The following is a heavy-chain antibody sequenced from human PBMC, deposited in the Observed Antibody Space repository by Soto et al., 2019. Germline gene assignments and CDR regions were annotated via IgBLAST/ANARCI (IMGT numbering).Heavy chain of an antibody. D-gene: IGHD3-22*01. Sequence: ASVKVSCKASGYTFTSYDINWVRQATGRGLEWMGWMNPNSGNTGYAQKFQGRVTMTRNTSISTAYMELSSLRSEDTAVYYCARTSAQRITMIVVVISSYYFDYWGQGTLVT. J-gene: IGHJ4*02. CDR2: MNPNSGNT. CDR1: GYTFTSYD. V-gene: IGHV1-8*01. CDR3: ARTSAQRITMIVVVISSYYFDY.